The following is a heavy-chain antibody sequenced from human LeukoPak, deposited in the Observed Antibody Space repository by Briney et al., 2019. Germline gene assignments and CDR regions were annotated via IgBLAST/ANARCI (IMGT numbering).Heavy chain of an antibody. D-gene: IGHD2-2*01. V-gene: IGHV4-61*01. CDR2: IYYSGST. CDR3: ARVPPGYCTSTSCYEWERFDY. Sequence: SETLSLTCTVSGGSVSSGSYYWSWIRQPPGKGLEWIGYIYYSGSTNYNPSLKSRVTISVDTSKNQFSLKLSSVTAADTAVYYCARVPPGYCTSTSCYEWERFDYWGQGTLVTVSS. CDR1: GGSVSSGSYY. J-gene: IGHJ4*02.